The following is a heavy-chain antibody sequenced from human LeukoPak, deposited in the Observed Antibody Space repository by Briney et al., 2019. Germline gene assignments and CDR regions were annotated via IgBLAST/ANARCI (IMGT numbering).Heavy chain of an antibody. V-gene: IGHV4-59*01. CDR2: IYYSGIT. D-gene: IGHD3-3*01. Sequence: SETLSLTCTVSGGSISDYYWSWIRQPPGKGLEWIGYIYYSGITNYNPSLKTRVTILVDTSKNQFSLKLSSVTAADTAVYYCARNDFWSGYGNAFDIWGQGTMVTVSS. CDR3: ARNDFWSGYGNAFDI. CDR1: GGSISDYY. J-gene: IGHJ3*02.